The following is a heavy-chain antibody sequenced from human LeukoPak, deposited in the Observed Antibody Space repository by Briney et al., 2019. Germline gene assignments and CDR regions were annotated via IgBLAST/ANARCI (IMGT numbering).Heavy chain of an antibody. Sequence: PSQTLSLTCTVSGGSISSGGYYWSWIRQHPGKGLEWIGYIYYSGSTYYNPSLKSRVTISVDTSKNQFSLKLSSVTAADTAVYYCASGVEMATISPNLIDYWGQGTLVTVSS. V-gene: IGHV4-31*03. D-gene: IGHD5-24*01. CDR3: ASGVEMATISPNLIDY. J-gene: IGHJ4*02. CDR2: IYYSGST. CDR1: GGSISSGGYY.